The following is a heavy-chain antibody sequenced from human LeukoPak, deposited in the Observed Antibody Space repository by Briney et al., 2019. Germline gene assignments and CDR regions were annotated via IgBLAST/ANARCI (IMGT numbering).Heavy chain of an antibody. V-gene: IGHV4-4*02. Sequence: SETPSLTRAVSGGSISSSDWWSWVRQPPGRGLDWIGYIYRNENPNYNPSLKSRVTMSVDKSKNQFSLRLSSVTAADTAVYYCARDPHCSNTNCPFDYWGQGTLVIVSS. CDR3: ARDPHCSNTNCPFDY. D-gene: IGHD2-2*01. CDR1: GGSISSSDW. J-gene: IGHJ4*02. CDR2: IYRNENP.